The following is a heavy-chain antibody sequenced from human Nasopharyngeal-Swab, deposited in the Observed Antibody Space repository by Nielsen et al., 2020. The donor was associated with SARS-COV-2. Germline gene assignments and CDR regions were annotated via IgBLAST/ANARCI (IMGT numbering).Heavy chain of an antibody. D-gene: IGHD5-18*01. V-gene: IGHV4-59*01. Sequence: WIRQPPGKGLEWIGNIHYSENTNYNPSLKSRVTMSVDTSTDQFSLKLRSVTAADTAVYYCVRDRGYSYGDPLSYFDYWGQGTLVTVSS. J-gene: IGHJ4*02. CDR3: VRDRGYSYGDPLSYFDY. CDR2: IHYSENT.